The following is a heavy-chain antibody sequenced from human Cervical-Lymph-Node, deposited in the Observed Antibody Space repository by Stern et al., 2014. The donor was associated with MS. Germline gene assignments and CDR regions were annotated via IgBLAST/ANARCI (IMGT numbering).Heavy chain of an antibody. CDR1: GGSLSSSVYY. Sequence: QLVESGPGLVKPSETLSLTCTVSGGSLSSSVYYWGWIRQPPGKGPEWIASIYYTGNTYYNPSLKSRVTISVDTSKSQFSLRLSSVTAADTAVYYCARCPPEYYYGLDVWGQGTTVTVAS. J-gene: IGHJ6*02. CDR3: ARCPPEYYYGLDV. CDR2: IYYTGNT. V-gene: IGHV4-39*01.